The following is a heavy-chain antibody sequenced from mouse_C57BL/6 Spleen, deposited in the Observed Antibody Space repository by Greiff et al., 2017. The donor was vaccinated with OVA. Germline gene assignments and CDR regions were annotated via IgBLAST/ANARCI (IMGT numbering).Heavy chain of an antibody. CDR1: GYTFTSYW. V-gene: IGHV1-50*01. J-gene: IGHJ3*01. Sequence: QVQLQQSGAELVKPGASVKLSCKASGYTFTSYWMQWVKQRPGQGLEWIGEIDPSDSYTNYNQKFKGKATLTVDTSSSTAYMQLSSLTSEDSAVYYCVREGRAYDGDPFAHWGQGTLVTVSA. CDR3: VREGRAYDGDPFAH. CDR2: IDPSDSYT. D-gene: IGHD2-3*01.